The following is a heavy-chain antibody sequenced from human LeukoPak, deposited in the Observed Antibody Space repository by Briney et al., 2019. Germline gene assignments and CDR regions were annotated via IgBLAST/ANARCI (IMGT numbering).Heavy chain of an antibody. J-gene: IGHJ5*02. CDR1: GFTFGSYG. CDR2: ISYDGSNK. CDR3: AKGSGSGWYNWFDP. D-gene: IGHD6-19*01. Sequence: GRSLRLSCAASGFTFGSYGMHWVRQAPGKGLEWVAVISYDGSNKYYADSVKGRFTISRDNSKNTLYLQMNSLRAEDTAVYYCAKGSGSGWYNWFDPWGQGTLVTVSS. V-gene: IGHV3-30*18.